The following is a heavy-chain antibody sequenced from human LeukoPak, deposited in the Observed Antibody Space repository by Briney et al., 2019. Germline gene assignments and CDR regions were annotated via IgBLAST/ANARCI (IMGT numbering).Heavy chain of an antibody. CDR2: IKQDGSEK. J-gene: IGHJ4*02. D-gene: IGHD3-22*01. V-gene: IGHV3-7*01. CDR3: ARDYYDSSGYYHVGYFDY. CDR1: GFTFSSYW. Sequence: QAGGSLGLSCAASGFTFSSYWMSWVRQAPGKGREWVANIKQDGSEKYYVDSVKGRFTISRDNAKNSLYLQMNSLRAEDTAVYYCARDYYDSSGYYHVGYFDYWGQGTLVTVSS.